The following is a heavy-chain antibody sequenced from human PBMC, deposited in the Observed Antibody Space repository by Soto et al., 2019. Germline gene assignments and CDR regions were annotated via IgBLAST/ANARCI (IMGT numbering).Heavy chain of an antibody. Sequence: EVQLVESGGGLVQPGGSLRLSCAASGFTLSGRSMHWVRQAPGKGLVWVSGIDNAGTDSTYADSVKCRFTSSRDNAKNMLYLKMNSLSVENRVVYYCARGWFGPDVWGKGTTVTVSS. D-gene: IGHD3-10*01. CDR1: GFTLSGRS. CDR2: IDNAGTDS. J-gene: IGHJ6*04. CDR3: ARGWFGPDV. V-gene: IGHV3-74*01.